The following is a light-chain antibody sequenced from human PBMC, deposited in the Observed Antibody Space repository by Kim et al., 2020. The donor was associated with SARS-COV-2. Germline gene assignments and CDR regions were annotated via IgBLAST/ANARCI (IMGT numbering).Light chain of an antibody. V-gene: IGLV3-1*01. CDR3: QAWDSSTASAV. CDR1: KLGDKY. CDR2: QDS. Sequence: SYELTQPPSVSVSPGQTASITCYGDKLGDKYACWYQQKPGQSPVLVIYQDSKRPSGIPERFSGSNSGNTATLTISGTQAMDEADYYCQAWDSSTASAVFG. J-gene: IGLJ7*01.